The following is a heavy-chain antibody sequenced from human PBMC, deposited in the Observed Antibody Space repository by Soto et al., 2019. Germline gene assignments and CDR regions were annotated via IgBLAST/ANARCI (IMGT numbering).Heavy chain of an antibody. CDR1: GFTFSSYS. J-gene: IGHJ4*02. V-gene: IGHV3-48*01. CDR2: ITGGSTI. CDR3: AVFRSSWFGDGRLDS. D-gene: IGHD6-13*01. Sequence: GGSLRLSCAASGFTFSSYSMNWVRQAPGKGLECVSYITGGSTIYYADSVKGRFTVSRDNAENSLYLQMNSLEASDTAIYYCAVFRSSWFGDGRLDSWGPGTLVTVSS.